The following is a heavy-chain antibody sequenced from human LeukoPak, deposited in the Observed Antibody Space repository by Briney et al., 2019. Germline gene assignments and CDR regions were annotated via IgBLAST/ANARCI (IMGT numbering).Heavy chain of an antibody. D-gene: IGHD6-13*01. Sequence: ASVKVSCKASGYTFTGYYMHWVRQAPGQGLEWMGWINPNSGGTNYAQKFQGRVTMTRDTSISTAYMELSRLRSDDTAVYCCARVMAAAAGTIYYYYYMDVWGKGTTVTVSS. V-gene: IGHV1-2*02. J-gene: IGHJ6*03. CDR1: GYTFTGYY. CDR2: INPNSGGT. CDR3: ARVMAAAAGTIYYYYYMDV.